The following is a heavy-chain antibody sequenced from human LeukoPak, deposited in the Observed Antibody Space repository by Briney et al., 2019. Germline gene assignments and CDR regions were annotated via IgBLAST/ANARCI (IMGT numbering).Heavy chain of an antibody. CDR1: GFAFSNYW. D-gene: IGHD2-15*01. Sequence: GGSLRLSCAASGFAFSNYWMNWARQAPGKGLEWVANIKQDGSETNYVDSVEGRFTISRDNAKNSLYLQMNSLRAEDTALYYCGSTNSFSYWGRGTLVTVSS. CDR2: IKQDGSET. V-gene: IGHV3-7*01. CDR3: GSTNSFSY. J-gene: IGHJ4*02.